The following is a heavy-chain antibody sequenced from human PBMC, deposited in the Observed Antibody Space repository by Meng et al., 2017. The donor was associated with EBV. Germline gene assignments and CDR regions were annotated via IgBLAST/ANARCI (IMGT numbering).Heavy chain of an antibody. Sequence: QVQMVQSGVEVKKPGASVEVSCKASGYTFTSYDINWVRQATGQGLEWMGWMNPNSGNTGYAQKFQGRVTMTRNTSISTAYMELSSLRSEDTAVYDCARGRGVYCSGGSCYPGWFDPWGQGTLVTVSS. CDR1: GYTFTSYD. CDR3: ARGRGVYCSGGSCYPGWFDP. J-gene: IGHJ5*02. CDR2: MNPNSGNT. D-gene: IGHD2-15*01. V-gene: IGHV1-8*01.